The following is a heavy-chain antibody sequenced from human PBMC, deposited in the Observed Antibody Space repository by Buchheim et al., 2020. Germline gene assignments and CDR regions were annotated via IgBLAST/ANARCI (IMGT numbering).Heavy chain of an antibody. D-gene: IGHD2-2*01. J-gene: IGHJ6*02. CDR3: ARDGVLVPAALPYYHYGMDV. V-gene: IGHV3-7*04. Sequence: EEHLVESGGGLVQPGGSLRLSCAASGFTSSSYWMSWVRQAPGKGLEWVANIKQDGSEKYYVDSVKGRFIISRDNAKSSVFLQMNTLRAEDTAVYYCARDGVLVPAALPYYHYGMDVWGQGTT. CDR2: IKQDGSEK. CDR1: GFTSSSYW.